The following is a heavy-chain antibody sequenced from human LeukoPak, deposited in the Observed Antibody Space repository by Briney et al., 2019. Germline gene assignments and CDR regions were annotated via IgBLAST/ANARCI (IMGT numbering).Heavy chain of an antibody. J-gene: IGHJ6*04. Sequence: SVKVSCKASGFTFTSSAVQWVRQARGQRLEWIGWIVVGSGNTNYAQKFQERVTITRDMSTSTAYMELSSLRSEDTAVYYCAATSQRGQGGSGSYPPYYYGMDVWGKGTTVTVSS. CDR2: IVVGSGNT. V-gene: IGHV1-58*01. D-gene: IGHD3-10*01. CDR1: GFTFTSSA. CDR3: AATSQRGQGGSGSYPPYYYGMDV.